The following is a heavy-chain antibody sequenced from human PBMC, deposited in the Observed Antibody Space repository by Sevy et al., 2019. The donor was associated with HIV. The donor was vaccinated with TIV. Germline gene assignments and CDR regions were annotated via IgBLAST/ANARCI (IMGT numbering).Heavy chain of an antibody. CDR2: IRSKAYGGTT. J-gene: IGHJ3*02. D-gene: IGHD2-8*01. V-gene: IGHV3-49*04. Sequence: GGSLRLSCTTSGFTFGDYAMTWVRQAPGKGLEWVGFIRSKAYGGTTEYAASVKDRFTISRHDSKSIAYLQMSSLKTEDTAVYYCTRYCSNESCEKTNWVDCFDIWGQGTMVTVSS. CDR3: TRYCSNESCEKTNWVDCFDI. CDR1: GFTFGDYA.